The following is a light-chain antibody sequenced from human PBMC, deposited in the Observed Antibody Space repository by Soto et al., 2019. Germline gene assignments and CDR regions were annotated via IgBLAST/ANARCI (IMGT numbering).Light chain of an antibody. CDR1: QTVSSN. CDR2: GAS. V-gene: IGKV3D-15*01. Sequence: EIILTQSPDTLSLSPGERATLSCRASQTVSSNYLAWCQQRPGQAPRLLIYGASNRATGIPARFSGSGSGTDFTLTISSLQSEDFAVYYCQQYNNWPPITFGQGTRLEIK. J-gene: IGKJ5*01. CDR3: QQYNNWPPIT.